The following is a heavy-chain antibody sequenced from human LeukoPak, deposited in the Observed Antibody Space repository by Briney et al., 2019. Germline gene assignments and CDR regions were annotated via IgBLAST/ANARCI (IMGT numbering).Heavy chain of an antibody. D-gene: IGHD5-18*01. Sequence: GGSLRLSCAASGFTFSTYAMHWVRQAPGKGLEWVAVISYDGSSKYYADSVKGRFTTSRDNSKNTLYLQMNSLRAEDTAVYYCARARSSYGYGDAFDIWGQGTMVTVSS. CDR2: ISYDGSSK. J-gene: IGHJ3*02. CDR3: ARARSSYGYGDAFDI. CDR1: GFTFSTYA. V-gene: IGHV3-30*04.